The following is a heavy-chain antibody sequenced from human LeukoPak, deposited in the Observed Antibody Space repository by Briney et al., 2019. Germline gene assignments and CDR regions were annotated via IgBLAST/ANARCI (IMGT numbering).Heavy chain of an antibody. CDR3: ARQGGRVGDAFEI. D-gene: IGHD2-8*02. CDR2: IDPSDSYT. J-gene: IGHJ3*02. V-gene: IGHV5-10-1*01. CDR1: GYSFTNYW. Sequence: RGESLKISCKGSGYSFTNYWISWVRQMPGKGLEWMGRIDPSDSYTNYSPSFQGHVTISADKSISTAYLQWSSLKASDTAMYYCARQGGRVGDAFEIWGQGTMVTVSS.